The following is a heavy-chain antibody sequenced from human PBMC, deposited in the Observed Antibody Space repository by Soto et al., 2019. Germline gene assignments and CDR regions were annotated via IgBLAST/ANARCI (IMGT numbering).Heavy chain of an antibody. CDR3: AREYPVHSTYFDY. D-gene: IGHD2-2*01. Sequence: QVQLQESGPGLVKPSETLSLTCTVSGASISRYYWSWIRQPPGKGLEWIGYMYYSGNANYNPSLRSRITISVDTSKNQFSLNLNSVTAADTAVYYCAREYPVHSTYFDYWGQGILVTVSS. CDR1: GASISRYY. J-gene: IGHJ4*02. CDR2: MYYSGNA. V-gene: IGHV4-59*01.